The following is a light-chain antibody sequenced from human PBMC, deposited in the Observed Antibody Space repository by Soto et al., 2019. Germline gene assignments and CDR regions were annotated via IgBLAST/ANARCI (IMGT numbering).Light chain of an antibody. Sequence: QSVLTQPPSASGSPGQSVTISCTGTSSDVGGYNYVSWYQQHPGKAPKLMIYDVSERPSGVPDRFSGSKSGDTASLTVSGLQAEDEADYYCSSYAGSNWVFGGGTKLTV. CDR2: DVS. CDR1: SSDVGGYNY. V-gene: IGLV2-8*01. J-gene: IGLJ3*02. CDR3: SSYAGSNWV.